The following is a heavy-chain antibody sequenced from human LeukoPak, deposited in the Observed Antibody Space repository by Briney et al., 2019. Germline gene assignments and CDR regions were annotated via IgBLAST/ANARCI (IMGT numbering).Heavy chain of an antibody. J-gene: IGHJ4*02. CDR3: ARGVCSGGSCYTYDY. V-gene: IGHV4-59*12. Sequence: SETLSLTCTVSGGSISSYYWSWIRQPPGKGLEWIGYIYHSGSTYYNPSLKSRVTISVDRSKNQFSLKLSSVTAADTAVYYCARGVCSGGSCYTYDYWGQGTLVTVSS. CDR2: IYHSGST. D-gene: IGHD2-15*01. CDR1: GGSISSYY.